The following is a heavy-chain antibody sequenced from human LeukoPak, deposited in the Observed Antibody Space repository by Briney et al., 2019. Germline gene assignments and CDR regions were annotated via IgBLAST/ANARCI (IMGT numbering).Heavy chain of an antibody. J-gene: IGHJ6*03. Sequence: PGGSLRLSCAASGFTFSSYCMHWVRQAAGKGLVWVTRINSDGSSTSYADSVKGRFTISRDNAKNTVYLQMNSLRAEDTAVYYCARGGWELTAYYYYYYMDVWGKGTTVTISS. CDR2: INSDGSST. CDR3: ARGGWELTAYYYYYYMDV. V-gene: IGHV3-74*01. CDR1: GFTFSSYC. D-gene: IGHD1-26*01.